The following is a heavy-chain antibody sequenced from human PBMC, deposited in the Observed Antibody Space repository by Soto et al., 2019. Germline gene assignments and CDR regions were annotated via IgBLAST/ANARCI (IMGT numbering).Heavy chain of an antibody. CDR2: MNPTNGNT. D-gene: IGHD7-27*01. V-gene: IGHV1-8*01. CDR3: AKGPRNWGVDY. CDR1: TYTFTNYD. J-gene: IGHJ4*02. Sequence: QVQLVQSGAEVKKPGASVKVSCKASTYTFTNYDINWFRQATGQGLEWMGWMNPTNGNTVYAQNFQGRVTMTRSTSITPAYMELSSLRSEDTAVYYCAKGPRNWGVDYWGQGTLVTVSS.